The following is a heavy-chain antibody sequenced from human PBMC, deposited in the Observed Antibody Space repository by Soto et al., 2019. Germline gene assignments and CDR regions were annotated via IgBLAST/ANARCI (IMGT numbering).Heavy chain of an antibody. J-gene: IGHJ4*02. CDR2: ISGSGGST. Sequence: PGRSLRLSCAASGFTFSSYAMSWVRQAPGKGLEWVSSISGSGGSTYYADSVKGRFTISRDNSKNTLYLQMNSLRAEDTAVYYCAIDRQYDPWRGYYHYWGQGTLVTVSS. CDR1: GFTFSSYA. D-gene: IGHD3-3*01. V-gene: IGHV3-23*01. CDR3: AIDRQYDPWRGYYHY.